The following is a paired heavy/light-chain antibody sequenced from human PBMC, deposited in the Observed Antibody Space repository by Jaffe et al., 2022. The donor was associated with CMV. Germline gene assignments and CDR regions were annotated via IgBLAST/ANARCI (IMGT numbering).Light chain of an antibody. Sequence: DIQMTQSPSSLSASVGDRVTITCRASQSISSYLNWYQQKPGKAPKLLIYAASSLQSGVPSRFSGSGSGTDFTLTISSLQPEDFATYYCQQSYSTETFGQGTKLEIK. CDR1: QSISSY. J-gene: IGKJ2*01. V-gene: IGKV1-39*01. CDR2: AAS. CDR3: QQSYSTET.
Heavy chain of an antibody. CDR3: ARLLEPRDPQDIVVVPAATYMDV. Sequence: QVQLQESGPGLVKPSETLSLTCTVSGGSISSYYWSWIRQPAGKGLEWIGRIYTSGSTNYNPSLKSRVTMSVDTSKNQFSLKLSSVTAADTAVYYCARLLEPRDPQDIVVVPAATYMDVWGQGTTVTVSS. D-gene: IGHD2-2*01. J-gene: IGHJ6*02. CDR1: GGSISSYY. CDR2: IYTSGST. V-gene: IGHV4-4*07.